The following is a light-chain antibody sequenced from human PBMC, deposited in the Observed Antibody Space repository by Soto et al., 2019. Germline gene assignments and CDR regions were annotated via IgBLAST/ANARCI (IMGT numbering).Light chain of an antibody. V-gene: IGLV2-8*01. CDR1: SGDVGGYYY. Sequence: ALTQPPSASGSPGQSVTISCTGTSGDVGGYYYVSWYQHHPGKVPKLIIYEVTKRPSGVPDRFSGSKSGNTASLTVSGLQAEDEADYCCMSYVGSNIFVFGTGTKVTVL. CDR2: EVT. CDR3: MSYVGSNIFV. J-gene: IGLJ1*01.